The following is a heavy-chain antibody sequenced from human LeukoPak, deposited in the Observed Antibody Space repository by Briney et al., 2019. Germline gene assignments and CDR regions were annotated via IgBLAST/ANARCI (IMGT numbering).Heavy chain of an antibody. J-gene: IGHJ4*02. Sequence: GGSLRLSCAASGFTFSSYAMHWVRQAPGKGLEWVAVISYDGSNKYYAASVKGRFTISRDNAKNTLYLQMNSLRAEDTAIYYCVRGGVDSWGQGTLVTVSS. CDR3: VRGGVDS. CDR1: GFTFSSYA. V-gene: IGHV3-30-3*01. CDR2: ISYDGSNK.